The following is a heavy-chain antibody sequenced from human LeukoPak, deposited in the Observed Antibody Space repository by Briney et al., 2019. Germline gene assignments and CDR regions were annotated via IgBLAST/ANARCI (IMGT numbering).Heavy chain of an antibody. D-gene: IGHD1-26*01. CDR1: GYTFTSYG. CDR3: ARWQLRNTYNWFDP. Sequence: ASVKVSCKASGYTFTSYGISGVRQAPGQGLEWMGWISAYNGNTNYAQKLQGRVTMTTDTSTSTAYMELRSLRSDDTAVYYCARWQLRNTYNWFDPWGLGTLVTVSS. J-gene: IGHJ5*02. CDR2: ISAYNGNT. V-gene: IGHV1-18*01.